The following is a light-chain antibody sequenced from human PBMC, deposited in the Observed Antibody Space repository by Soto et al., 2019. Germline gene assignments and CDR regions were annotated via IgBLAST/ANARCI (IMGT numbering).Light chain of an antibody. CDR1: QGISSY. V-gene: IGKV1-9*01. Sequence: DLQLTQSPSFLSASVGDRVTITCRASQGISSYLAWYQQKPGKAPKLLIYAASTLQSGVPSRFSGSGSGTEFTLTISSLQPEEFATYYCQQLNSYPLTFGQGTRLEIK. J-gene: IGKJ5*01. CDR3: QQLNSYPLT. CDR2: AAS.